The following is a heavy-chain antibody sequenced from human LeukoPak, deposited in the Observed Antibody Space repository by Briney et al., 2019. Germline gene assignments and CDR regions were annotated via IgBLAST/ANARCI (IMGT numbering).Heavy chain of an antibody. CDR2: INPNNGGT. Sequence: ASVKVSCKASGYTFTGYYMHWVRQAPGQGLEWMGWINPNNGGTNYAQKFQGRVTMTRDTSISTAYMELSRLRSDGTAVYYCARDRSIAARPGAVDAFDIWGQGTLVAVSS. CDR3: ARDRSIAARPGAVDAFDI. V-gene: IGHV1-2*02. D-gene: IGHD6-6*01. J-gene: IGHJ3*02. CDR1: GYTFTGYY.